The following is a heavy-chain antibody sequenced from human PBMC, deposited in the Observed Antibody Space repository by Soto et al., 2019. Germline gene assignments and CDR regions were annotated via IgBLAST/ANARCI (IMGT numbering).Heavy chain of an antibody. CDR3: ARDGETYYYDSSGP. D-gene: IGHD3-22*01. CDR1: GGTFSSYA. J-gene: IGHJ5*02. Sequence: ASVKVSCTASGGTFSSYAISWVLQAPGQGLEWMGGIIPIFGTANYAQKFQGRVTITADESTSTAYMELSSLRSEDTAVYYCARDGETYYYDSSGPWGQGTLVAV. V-gene: IGHV1-69*13. CDR2: IIPIFGTA.